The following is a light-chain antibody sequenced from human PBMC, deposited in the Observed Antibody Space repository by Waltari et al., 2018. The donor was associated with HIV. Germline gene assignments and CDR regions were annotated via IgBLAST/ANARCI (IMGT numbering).Light chain of an antibody. J-gene: IGLJ2*01. CDR2: EVY. Sequence: QSALTQPPSASGSPGQSVTISCNGTTSDVGGNNYVSWYQQYPCKAPRLMIYEVYKRPSGVPHRFSCSKSGNTASLTVSGLQAEDEANYYCSSYAGINTYVLFGGGTKLTV. V-gene: IGLV2-8*01. CDR1: TSDVGGNNY. CDR3: SSYAGINTYVL.